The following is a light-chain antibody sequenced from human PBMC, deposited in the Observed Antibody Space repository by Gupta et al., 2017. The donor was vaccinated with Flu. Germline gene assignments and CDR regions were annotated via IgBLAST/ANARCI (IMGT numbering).Light chain of an antibody. CDR3: QQYVVSPWT. CDR1: QSVSSSY. V-gene: IGKV3-20*01. Sequence: ATLSCKASQSVSSSYLAWYQQKPGQAPTLLIYGTTNRAIGIPDRFSGRGSGTDFALIISRLEPEDFAVYYCQQYVVSPWTFGQGTKVESK. J-gene: IGKJ1*01. CDR2: GTT.